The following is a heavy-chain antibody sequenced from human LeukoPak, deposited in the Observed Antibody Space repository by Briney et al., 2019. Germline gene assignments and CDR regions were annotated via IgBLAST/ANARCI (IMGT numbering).Heavy chain of an antibody. CDR2: MNPNSGNT. V-gene: IGHV1-8*01. Sequence: ASVKVSCKASGYTFTSYDINWVRPATGQGLEWMGWMNPNSGNTGYAQKFQGRVTMTRNTSISTAYMELSSLRSEDTAVYYCARSSSLDYYGSGSSDYWGQGTLVTVSS. J-gene: IGHJ4*02. D-gene: IGHD3-10*01. CDR1: GYTFTSYD. CDR3: ARSSSLDYYGSGSSDY.